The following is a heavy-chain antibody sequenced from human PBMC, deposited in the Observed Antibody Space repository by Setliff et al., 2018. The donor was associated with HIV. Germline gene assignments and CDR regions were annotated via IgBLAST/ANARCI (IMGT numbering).Heavy chain of an antibody. J-gene: IGHJ4*02. CDR3: VRGSGYYYFDN. CDR2: MNTDGSST. V-gene: IGHV3-74*01. Sequence: GGSLRLSCAFSGFILSEDWMSWVRQAPGKGLVWVFGMNTDGSSTRYADSVKGRFTISRDNAKNMLYLQMNSLSADDTAVYYCVRGSGYYYFDNWGQGALVTVSS. D-gene: IGHD3-22*01. CDR1: GFILSEDW.